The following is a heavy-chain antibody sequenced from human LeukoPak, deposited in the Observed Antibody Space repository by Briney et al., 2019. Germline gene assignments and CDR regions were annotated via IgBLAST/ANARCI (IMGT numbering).Heavy chain of an antibody. J-gene: IGHJ3*02. CDR1: GGSISSYY. D-gene: IGHD5-24*01. V-gene: IGHV4-59*01. Sequence: PSETLSLTCTVSGGSISSYYWSWIRQPPGKGLEWIGYIYYSGSTNYNPSLRSRVTISVDTSKNQFSLKLSSVTAADTAVYYCARGSGRDVMATTGDDAFDIWGQGTMVTVSS. CDR2: IYYSGST. CDR3: ARGSGRDVMATTGDDAFDI.